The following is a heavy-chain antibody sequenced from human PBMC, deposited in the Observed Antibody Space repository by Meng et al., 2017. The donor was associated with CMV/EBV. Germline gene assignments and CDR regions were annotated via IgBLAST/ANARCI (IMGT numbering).Heavy chain of an antibody. V-gene: IGHV3-23*03. CDR3: AKVSAAAYYFDY. J-gene: IGHJ4*02. CDR2: IYSGGSST. D-gene: IGHD6-13*01. Sequence: SCAASGFTFSSYWMSWVRQAPGKGLEWVSVIYSGGSSTYYADSVKGRFTISRDNSKNTLYLQMNSLRAEDTAVYYCAKVSAAAYYFDYWGQGTLVTVSS. CDR1: GFTFSSYW.